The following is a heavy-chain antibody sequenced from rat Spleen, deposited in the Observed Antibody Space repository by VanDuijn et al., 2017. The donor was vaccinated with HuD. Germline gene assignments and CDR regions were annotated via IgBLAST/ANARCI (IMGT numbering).Heavy chain of an antibody. CDR3: TRAPYYGGYYFDY. Sequence: EVQLVESGGGLVQPGGSLKFSCAASGITFSNYGMHWIRQAPTKGLEWVASISPSGGSTYYRDSVKGRFIISRDNAKSTLYLQMDSLRSEDTATYYCTRAPYYGGYYFDYWGQGVMVTVSS. V-gene: IGHV5-19*01. J-gene: IGHJ2*01. CDR1: GITFSNYG. D-gene: IGHD1-11*01. CDR2: ISPSGGST.